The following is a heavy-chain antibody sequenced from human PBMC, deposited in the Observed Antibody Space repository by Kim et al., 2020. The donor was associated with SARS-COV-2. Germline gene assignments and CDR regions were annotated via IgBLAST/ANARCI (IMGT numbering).Heavy chain of an antibody. CDR1: GFTFSNAW. V-gene: IGHV3-15*01. CDR3: TTEVVQLWSNYFDY. CDR2: IKSKTDGGTT. D-gene: IGHD5-18*01. Sequence: GGSLRLSCAASGFTFSNAWMSWVRQAPGKGLEWVGRIKSKTDGGTTDYAAPVKGRFTISRDDSKNTLYLQMNSLKTEDTAVYYCTTEVVQLWSNYFDYWGQGTLVTVSS. J-gene: IGHJ4*02.